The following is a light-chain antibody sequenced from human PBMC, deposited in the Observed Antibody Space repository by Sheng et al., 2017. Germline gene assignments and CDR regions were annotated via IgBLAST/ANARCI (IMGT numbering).Light chain of an antibody. V-gene: IGKV1-33*01. Sequence: DIQMTQSPSSLSASVGDRVSITCRASQSIINYLNWYHQKPGKAPKLLIYDASNLQTGLPSRFSGSRSGTDFTFTISSLQPEDIATYYCQQYDTLPITFGHGTRLEIK. CDR2: DAS. J-gene: IGKJ5*01. CDR3: QQYDTLPIT. CDR1: QSIINY.